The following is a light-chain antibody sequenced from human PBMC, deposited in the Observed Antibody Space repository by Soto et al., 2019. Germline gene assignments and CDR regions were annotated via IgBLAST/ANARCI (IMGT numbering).Light chain of an antibody. V-gene: IGKV3D-11*01. CDR2: DAS. J-gene: IGKJ4*01. Sequence: EIVLTQSPATLSLSPGERATLSCRASQGVSSYLAWYQQKPGQAPRLLSYDASNRATGIPARFSGSGPGTDFPLTISSLEHEDFAVYYCQQRSNGLTFGGGTKVEIK. CDR3: QQRSNGLT. CDR1: QGVSSY.